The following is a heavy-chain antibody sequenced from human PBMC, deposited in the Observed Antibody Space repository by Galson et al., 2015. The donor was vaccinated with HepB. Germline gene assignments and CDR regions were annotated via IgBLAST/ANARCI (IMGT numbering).Heavy chain of an antibody. Sequence: SVKVSCKASGYTFTSYGIRWVRQAPGQGLEWMGWISAYNGNTNYAQKLQGRVTMTTDTSTSTAYMELRSLRSDDTAVYYCARDRRGGILTGYWDSYYFDYWGQGTLVTVSS. D-gene: IGHD3-9*01. J-gene: IGHJ4*02. CDR1: GYTFTSYG. CDR3: ARDRRGGILTGYWDSYYFDY. V-gene: IGHV1-18*04. CDR2: ISAYNGNT.